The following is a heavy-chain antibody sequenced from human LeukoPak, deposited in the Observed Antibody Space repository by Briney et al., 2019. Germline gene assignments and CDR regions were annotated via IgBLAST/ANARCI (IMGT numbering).Heavy chain of an antibody. V-gene: IGHV3-23*01. CDR1: GFTFSSHG. CDR3: AKDDAWLQFGD. D-gene: IGHD5-24*01. J-gene: IGHJ4*02. CDR2: ISPNGVIT. Sequence: GGSLRLSCAASGFTFSSHGMHWVRQAPGKGLEWVSGISPNGVITYYADSVKGRFTISRDNSKGTVYLQMNSLRPEDTAVYYCAKDDAWLQFGDWGRGTLVTVSS.